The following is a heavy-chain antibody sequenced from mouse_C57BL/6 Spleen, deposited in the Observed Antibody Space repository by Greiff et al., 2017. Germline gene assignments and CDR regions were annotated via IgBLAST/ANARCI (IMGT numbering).Heavy chain of an antibody. D-gene: IGHD1-1*01. J-gene: IGHJ3*01. CDR3: ARNYYGSSPAWFAY. Sequence: DVQLVESGGGLVKPGGSLKLSCAASGFTFSDYGMHWVRQAPEKGLEWVAYISSGSSTIYYADTVKGRFIISRDNVKNTLFLQMTSLRSEDTAMYYCARNYYGSSPAWFAYWGQGTLVTVSA. V-gene: IGHV5-17*01. CDR1: GFTFSDYG. CDR2: ISSGSSTI.